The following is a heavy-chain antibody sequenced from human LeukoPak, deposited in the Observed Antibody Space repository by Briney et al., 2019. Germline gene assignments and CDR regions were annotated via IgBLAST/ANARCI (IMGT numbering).Heavy chain of an antibody. CDR2: IYYSGNT. V-gene: IGHV4-30-4*08. CDR3: ARVRGNSGYDVLYFFDY. J-gene: IGHJ4*02. Sequence: SETLSLTCTVSGGSMSSGDYYWSWIRQPPGKGLEWIGYIYYSGNTYYNPSLERRVTISVDTSKNQFSLKLNSVTAADTAVYYCARVRGNSGYDVLYFFDYWGQGTLATVSS. CDR1: GGSMSSGDYY. D-gene: IGHD5-12*01.